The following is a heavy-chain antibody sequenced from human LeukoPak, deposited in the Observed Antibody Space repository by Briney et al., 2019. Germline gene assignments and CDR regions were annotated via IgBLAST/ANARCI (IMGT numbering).Heavy chain of an antibody. CDR2: IYKTGST. Sequence: SETLSLTCTVSGGSISTYYWSWIRQPAGKGLEWIGRIYKTGSTNYNPSLKSRATISVDTSKNQFSLKLNSVTAADTAVYYCAREPGSSSGGNWFDPWGQGTLVTVSS. CDR3: AREPGSSSGGNWFDP. CDR1: GGSISTYY. D-gene: IGHD6-6*01. J-gene: IGHJ5*02. V-gene: IGHV4-4*07.